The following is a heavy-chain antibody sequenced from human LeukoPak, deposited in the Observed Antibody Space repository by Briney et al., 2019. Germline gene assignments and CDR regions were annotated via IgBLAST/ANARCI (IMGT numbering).Heavy chain of an antibody. CDR2: INPNSGGT. Sequence: ASVKVSCKASGYTFTGYYMHWVRQAPGQGLEWMGWINPNSGGTNYAQKFQGRVTMTRDMSISTAYMELSRLRSDDTAVYYCARDAELLWFGELLYHNNWFDPWGQGTLVTVSS. J-gene: IGHJ5*02. D-gene: IGHD3-10*01. V-gene: IGHV1-2*02. CDR1: GYTFTGYY. CDR3: ARDAELLWFGELLYHNNWFDP.